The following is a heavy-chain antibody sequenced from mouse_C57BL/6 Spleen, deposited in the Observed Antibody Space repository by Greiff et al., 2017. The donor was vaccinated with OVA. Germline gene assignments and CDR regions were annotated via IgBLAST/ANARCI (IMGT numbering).Heavy chain of an antibody. V-gene: IGHV1-22*01. CDR1: GYTFTDYN. D-gene: IGHD5-1*01. CDR2: INPNNGGT. Sequence: EVQLQQSGPELVKPGASVKMSCKASGYTFTDYNMHWVKQSHGKSLEWIGYINPNNGGTSYNQKFKGKATLTVNQSSSTAYMELRSLTSEDSAVYYCARRSIYGRDWYFDVWGTGTTVTVSS. J-gene: IGHJ1*03. CDR3: ARRSIYGRDWYFDV.